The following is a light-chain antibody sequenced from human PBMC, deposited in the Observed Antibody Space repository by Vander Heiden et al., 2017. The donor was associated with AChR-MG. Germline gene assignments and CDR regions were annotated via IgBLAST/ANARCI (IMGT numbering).Light chain of an antibody. CDR2: GAS. V-gene: IGKV3-20*01. CDR1: QSVSSSY. J-gene: IGKJ1*01. Sequence: EIVLTQSPGTLSLSPGERATLSCRASQSVSSSYSAWYQQKPGQAPRLLIYGASSRATGIPDRFRGSGSGTAFTLTISRLEPEDFAVYYCQQYGSSPWTFGPGTKVEIK. CDR3: QQYGSSPWT.